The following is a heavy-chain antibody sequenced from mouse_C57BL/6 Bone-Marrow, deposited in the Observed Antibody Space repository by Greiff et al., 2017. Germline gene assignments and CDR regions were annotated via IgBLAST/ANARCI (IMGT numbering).Heavy chain of an antibody. J-gene: IGHJ4*01. CDR3: ARPGAMDY. Sequence: VQLQQSGPELVKPGASVMISCKASGYTFTDYYMNWVKQSHGKSLEWIGDINPNNGGTSYNQKFKGKATLTVDKSSSTAYMELRSLTSEDSAVYYCARPGAMDYWGQGTSVTVSS. CDR2: INPNNGGT. V-gene: IGHV1-26*01. CDR1: GYTFTDYY.